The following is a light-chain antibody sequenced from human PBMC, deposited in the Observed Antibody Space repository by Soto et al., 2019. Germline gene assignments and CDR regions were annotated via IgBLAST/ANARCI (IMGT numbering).Light chain of an antibody. CDR1: QSVSSN. CDR3: QQYKKWPRT. Sequence: ETLMTQSPATLSVSPGERATLSCRASQSVSSNLAWYQQKPGQAPRLLIYDASTRATGIPARFSGSGSGTEFTLTISSLQSEDFAVYYCQQYKKWPRTFGHGTKVDIK. J-gene: IGKJ1*01. V-gene: IGKV3-15*01. CDR2: DAS.